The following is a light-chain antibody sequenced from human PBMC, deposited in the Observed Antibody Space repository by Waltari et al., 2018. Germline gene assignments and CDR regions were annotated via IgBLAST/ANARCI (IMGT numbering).Light chain of an antibody. Sequence: DIQMTQSPSSLSASVGDRVTVTCRASQAINKDLSWYQQKPGKAPTILIYAVSSLRTGVSSRFSGSGSGTDFTLTISSLQPEDVATYYCQQDSTTPWTFGQGTKVEIK. CDR1: QAINKD. CDR3: QQDSTTPWT. J-gene: IGKJ1*01. CDR2: AVS. V-gene: IGKV1-27*01.